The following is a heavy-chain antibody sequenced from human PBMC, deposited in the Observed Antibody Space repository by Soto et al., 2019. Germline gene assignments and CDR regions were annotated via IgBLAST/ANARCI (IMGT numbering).Heavy chain of an antibody. V-gene: IGHV1-69*01. CDR2: IIPISDTT. Sequence: QVQLVQSGAEVKKPGSSVKVSCKASGGTFSSYAISWVRQTPGRGLEWMGGIIPISDTTNYAQKFQGRVTIPADESTSTADMELRRLRSADTAVYYCARSQGSSTSLEIYYYYYYGMDVWGQGTTVTVSS. CDR3: ARSQGSSTSLEIYYYYYYGMDV. J-gene: IGHJ6*02. CDR1: GGTFSSYA. D-gene: IGHD2-2*01.